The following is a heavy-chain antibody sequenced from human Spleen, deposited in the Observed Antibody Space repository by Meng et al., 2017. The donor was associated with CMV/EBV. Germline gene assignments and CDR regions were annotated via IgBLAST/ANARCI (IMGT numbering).Heavy chain of an antibody. CDR2: IYYSGST. CDR3: ARMAAAGTGLDY. Sequence: CTVSGGSISSGGYYWSWIRQHPGKGLEWIGYIYYSGSTYYNPSLKSRVTISVDTSKNQFSLKLSSVTAADTAVYYCARMAAAGTGLDYWGQGTLVTSPQ. V-gene: IGHV4-31*03. D-gene: IGHD6-13*01. CDR1: GGSISSGGYY. J-gene: IGHJ4*02.